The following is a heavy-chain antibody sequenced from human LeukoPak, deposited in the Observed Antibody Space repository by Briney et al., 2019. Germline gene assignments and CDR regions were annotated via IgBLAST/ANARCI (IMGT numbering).Heavy chain of an antibody. CDR3: ARDYLYYDFWSGPRSCWFDP. CDR1: GYSISSGYY. J-gene: IGHJ5*02. D-gene: IGHD3-3*01. V-gene: IGHV4-38-2*02. CDR2: TYHSGST. Sequence: PSETLSLTCTVSGYSISSGYYWGWIRQPPGKGLEWIGSTYHSGSTYYNPSLNSRVTISVDTSKNHFSLKMSSVTAADTAVYYCARDYLYYDFWSGPRSCWFDPWGQGTLVTVSS.